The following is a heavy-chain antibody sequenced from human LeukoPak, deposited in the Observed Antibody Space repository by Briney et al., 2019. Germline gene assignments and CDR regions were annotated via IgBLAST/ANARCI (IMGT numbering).Heavy chain of an antibody. CDR3: ARDMDYYAPYYFDY. J-gene: IGHJ4*02. CDR2: ISAYNGNT. Sequence: ASVKVSCKASRYTFTSHDINWVRQAPGQGLEWMGWISAYNGNTNYAQKLQGRVTMTTDTSTSTAYMELRSLRSDDTAVYYCARDMDYYAPYYFDYWGQGTLVTVSS. CDR1: RYTFTSHD. V-gene: IGHV1-18*01. D-gene: IGHD3-10*01.